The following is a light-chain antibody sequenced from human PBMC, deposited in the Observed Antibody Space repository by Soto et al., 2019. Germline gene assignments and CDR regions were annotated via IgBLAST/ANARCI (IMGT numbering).Light chain of an antibody. Sequence: QSVLTQPPSASGTPGQRGTISCSGSSSKIGSKTVNWYQQLPGTVPKLLIYNSYQRPSGVPDRFSGSKSGTSASLAISGLQSEDEADYYCAAWDASLNGYVFGAGTKVTVL. J-gene: IGLJ1*01. CDR3: AAWDASLNGYV. V-gene: IGLV1-44*01. CDR2: NSY. CDR1: SSKIGSKT.